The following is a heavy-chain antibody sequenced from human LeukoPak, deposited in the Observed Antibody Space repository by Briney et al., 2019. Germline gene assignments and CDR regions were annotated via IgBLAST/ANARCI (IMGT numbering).Heavy chain of an antibody. CDR1: GGTFSSYA. Sequence: SVKVSCKASGGTFSSYAISWVRQAPGQGLEWMGGIIPIFGTANYAQKFQGRVTITADKSTSTAYMELSSLRSEDTAVYYCASPSREVATLFAYWGQGPLVTVSS. V-gene: IGHV1-69*06. CDR3: ASPSREVATLFAY. CDR2: IIPIFGTA. J-gene: IGHJ4*02. D-gene: IGHD5-12*01.